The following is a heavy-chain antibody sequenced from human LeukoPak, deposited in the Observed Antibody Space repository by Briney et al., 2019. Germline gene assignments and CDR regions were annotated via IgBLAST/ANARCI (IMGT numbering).Heavy chain of an antibody. J-gene: IGHJ4*02. CDR1: GFTFSNYA. D-gene: IGHD2/OR15-2a*01. CDR3: AKVLRSNSFLPDS. CDR2: IWYDGSDE. V-gene: IGHV3-33*06. Sequence: PGGSLRLSCAASGFTFSNYAMHWVRQAPGTGLEWVAVIWYDGSDEFYADSVKGRFTISRDNSKNTLYLQMNSLRAEDTAIYHCAKVLRSNSFLPDSWGQGSLVTVSS.